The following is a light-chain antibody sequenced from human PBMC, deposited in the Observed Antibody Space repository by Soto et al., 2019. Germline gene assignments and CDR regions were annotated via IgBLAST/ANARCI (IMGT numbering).Light chain of an antibody. CDR3: CSYAASSTVV. J-gene: IGLJ3*02. V-gene: IGLV2-23*03. CDR1: SSDVGSYNL. CDR2: EGS. Sequence: QSALTQPASVSGSPGQSITISCTGTSSDVGSYNLVSWYQKHPGKAPKLMIYEGSKRPSGVSNRFSGSKSGNTASLTISGLQAEDEADYYCCSYAASSTVVFGGGTKVTVL.